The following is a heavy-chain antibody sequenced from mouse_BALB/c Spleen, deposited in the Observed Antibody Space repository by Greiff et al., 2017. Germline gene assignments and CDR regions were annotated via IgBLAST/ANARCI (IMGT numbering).Heavy chain of an antibody. V-gene: IGHV5-12-1*01. CDR1: GFAFSSYD. D-gene: IGHD1-1*01. Sequence: EVQLVESGGGLVKPGGSLKLSCAASGFAFSSYDMSWVRQTPEKRLEWVAYISSGGGSTYYPDTVKGRFTISRDNAKNTLYLQMSSLKSEDTAMYYCARHEGAYYYGNYAMDYWGQGTSVTVSS. CDR2: ISSGGGST. CDR3: ARHEGAYYYGNYAMDY. J-gene: IGHJ4*01.